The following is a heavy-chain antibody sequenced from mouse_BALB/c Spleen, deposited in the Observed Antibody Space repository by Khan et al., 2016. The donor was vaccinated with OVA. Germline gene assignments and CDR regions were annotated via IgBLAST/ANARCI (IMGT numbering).Heavy chain of an antibody. D-gene: IGHD2-14*01. V-gene: IGHV2-2*01. J-gene: IGHJ3*01. CDR3: ARNSYMYDFTY. CDR1: GFSLTTYG. CDR2: IWSGGTT. Sequence: QVRLKESGPGLVQPSQSLSITCTVSGFSLTTYGVHWVRQSPGKGLEWLGVIWSGGTTAYNAAFISRLSITKDNSKSQVFFKMNSLQPAATAIYYCARNSYMYDFTYWGQGTLVTVSA.